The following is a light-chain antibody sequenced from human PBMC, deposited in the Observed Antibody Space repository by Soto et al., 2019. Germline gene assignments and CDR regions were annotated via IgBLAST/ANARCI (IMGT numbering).Light chain of an antibody. V-gene: IGKV1-5*03. CDR1: QSVSFW. Sequence: IQMTQSPATLSPSVGDRVTITCRASQSVSFWLAWYQQKPGKAPKLLIYKASNLESGVPSRLSGGGFGTELTLTISSLRPSDFATYYCQQYNTYWTFGQGTNVYIK. J-gene: IGKJ1*01. CDR3: QQYNTYWT. CDR2: KAS.